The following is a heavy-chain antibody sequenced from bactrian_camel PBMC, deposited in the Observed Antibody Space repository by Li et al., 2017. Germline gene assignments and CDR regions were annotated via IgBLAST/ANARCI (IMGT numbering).Heavy chain of an antibody. CDR1: EFTFRAWD. CDR2: VLSSGSGA. CDR3: VFKATPVACAVDGMTAGLPTNY. J-gene: IGHJ4*01. D-gene: IGHD3*01. V-gene: IGHV3S40*01. Sequence: VQLVESGGGSVQPGESLNLSCSASEFTFRAWDMSWVRQAPGKELEWVATVLSSGSGAPYRDSVAGRFTISQDNAANRMYLQMNSLQPDDTAMYYCVFKATPVACAVDGMTAGLPTNYWGQGTQVTVS.